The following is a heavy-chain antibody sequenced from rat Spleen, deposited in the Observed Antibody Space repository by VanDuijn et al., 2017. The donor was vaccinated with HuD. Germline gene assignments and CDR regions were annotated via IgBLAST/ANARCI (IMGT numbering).Heavy chain of an antibody. J-gene: IGHJ2*01. CDR3: ARSVFDY. Sequence: EVQLVESGGGLVQPGRSLKLSCAASGFTFSDYYMAWVRQAPKKGLEWVATINYDGSSTYYRDSVKGRFTISRDNAKSTLYLQMDSLRSEDTATYYCARSVFDYWGQGVMVTVSS. CDR1: GFTFSDYY. V-gene: IGHV5-7*01. CDR2: INYDGSST.